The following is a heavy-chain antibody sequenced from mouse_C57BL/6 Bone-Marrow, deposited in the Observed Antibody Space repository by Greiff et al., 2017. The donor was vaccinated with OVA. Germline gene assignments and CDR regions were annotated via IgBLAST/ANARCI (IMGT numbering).Heavy chain of an antibody. Sequence: EVQLQQSGGGLVKPGGSLKLSCAASGFTFSDYGMHWVRQAPEKGLEWVAYISSGSSTIYYADTVKGRFTISRDNAKNTLFLQMTSLRSEDTAMYYCARGHVVGGFAYWGQGTLVTVSA. CDR1: GFTFSDYG. CDR3: ARGHVVGGFAY. CDR2: ISSGSSTI. D-gene: IGHD3-3*01. V-gene: IGHV5-17*01. J-gene: IGHJ3*01.